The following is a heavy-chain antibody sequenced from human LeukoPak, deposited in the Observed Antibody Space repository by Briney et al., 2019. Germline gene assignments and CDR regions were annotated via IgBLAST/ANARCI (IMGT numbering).Heavy chain of an antibody. CDR1: GFPFGDYA. Sequence: GGSLRLSCAAGGFPFGDYALSWFRQAPGKGLNWVGYIRSAAYGGTTETAASLKDRFTVSRDDSKSVVYLQMSSLKTDDTAIYYCSRIGNAGIDYWGQGTLVTVSS. CDR2: IRSAAYGGTT. V-gene: IGHV3-49*03. D-gene: IGHD3-16*02. CDR3: SRIGNAGIDY. J-gene: IGHJ4*02.